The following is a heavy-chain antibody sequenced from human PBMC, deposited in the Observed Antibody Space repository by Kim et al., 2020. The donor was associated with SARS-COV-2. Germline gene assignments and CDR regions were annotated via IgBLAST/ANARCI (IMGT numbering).Heavy chain of an antibody. Sequence: ASVKVSCKASGYTLTNYAIHWVRQAPGQRLEWMGWINPGNGNTRYSQKFQDRVTITRDTSASTAYMELSSLRSEDTTIYYCARSEGLDYWGQGTLVTVSA. CDR2: INPGNGNT. CDR1: GYTLTNYA. V-gene: IGHV1-3*01. J-gene: IGHJ4*02. CDR3: ARSEGLDY.